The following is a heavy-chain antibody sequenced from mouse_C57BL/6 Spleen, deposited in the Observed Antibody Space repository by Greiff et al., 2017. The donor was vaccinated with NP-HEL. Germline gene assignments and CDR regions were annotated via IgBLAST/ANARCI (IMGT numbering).Heavy chain of an antibody. V-gene: IGHV5-4*01. D-gene: IGHD2-1*01. CDR1: GFTFSSYA. J-gene: IGHJ4*01. CDR2: ISDGGSYT. CDR3: ASNYEDAMDY. Sequence: EVQLVESGGGLVKPGGSLKLSCAASGFTFSSYAMSWVRQTPEKRLEWVATISDGGSYTYYPDNVKGRFTISRDNAKNNLYLQMSHLKSEDTAMYYCASNYEDAMDYWGQGTSVTVSS.